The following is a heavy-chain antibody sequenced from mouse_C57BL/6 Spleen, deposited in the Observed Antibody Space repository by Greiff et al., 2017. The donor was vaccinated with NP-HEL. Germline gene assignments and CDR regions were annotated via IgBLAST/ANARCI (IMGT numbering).Heavy chain of an antibody. V-gene: IGHV1-64*01. Sequence: QVQLQQPGAELVKPGASVKLSCKASGYTFTSYWMHWVKQRPGPGLEWIGMIHPNSGSTNYNEKFKSKATVTVDKSSSTAYMQLSSLTSEDSAVYYCARSTGTGYFDYWGQGTTLTVSS. CDR2: IHPNSGST. J-gene: IGHJ2*01. CDR1: GYTFTSYW. D-gene: IGHD4-1*01. CDR3: ARSTGTGYFDY.